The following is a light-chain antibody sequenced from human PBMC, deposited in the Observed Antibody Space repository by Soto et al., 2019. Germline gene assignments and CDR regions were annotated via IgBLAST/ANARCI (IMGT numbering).Light chain of an antibody. Sequence: EIVMTQSPATLSVSPGERATLSCRASQSVISDFLAWYQQKRGQPPRLLIYDASKRATGIPARFSGGGSGTAFTLTISRVEPEDSAVYYCQQTFHSPRTFGQGTRLEIK. V-gene: IGKV3-20*01. CDR2: DAS. CDR3: QQTFHSPRT. CDR1: QSVISDF. J-gene: IGKJ2*01.